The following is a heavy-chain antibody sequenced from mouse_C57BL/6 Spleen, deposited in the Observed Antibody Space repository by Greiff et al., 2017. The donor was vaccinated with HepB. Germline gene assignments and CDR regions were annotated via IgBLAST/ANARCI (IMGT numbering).Heavy chain of an antibody. CDR3: ANDGYGYYAMDY. D-gene: IGHD2-3*01. CDR1: GYAFSSSW. CDR2: IYPGDGDT. Sequence: VQLQQSGPELVKPGASVKISCKASGYAFSSSWMNWVKQRPGKGLEWIGRIYPGDGDTNYNGKFKGKATLTADKSSSTAYMQLSSLTSEDSAVYFCANDGYGYYAMDYWGQGTSVTVSS. J-gene: IGHJ4*01. V-gene: IGHV1-82*01.